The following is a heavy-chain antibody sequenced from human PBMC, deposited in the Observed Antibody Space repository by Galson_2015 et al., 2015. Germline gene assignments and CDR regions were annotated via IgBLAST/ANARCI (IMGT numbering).Heavy chain of an antibody. Sequence: PALVKPTQTLTLTCIFSGFSLSTSGVGVGWIRQPPGKALEWLGVIYWDDDKRYSPSLKSRLTITKDTSKIQVVLTMTNMDPVDTATYYCAHLVWSSGLGVFDICGQGTIVTVSS. CDR3: AHLVWSSGLGVFDI. J-gene: IGHJ3*02. V-gene: IGHV2-5*02. CDR1: GFSLSTSGVG. CDR2: IYWDDDK. D-gene: IGHD6-19*01.